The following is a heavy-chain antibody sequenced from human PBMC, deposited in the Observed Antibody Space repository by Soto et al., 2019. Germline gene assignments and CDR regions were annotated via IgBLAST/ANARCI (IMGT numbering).Heavy chain of an antibody. J-gene: IGHJ6*02. CDR2: TYYRSKWYN. Sequence: SQTLSLTCAISGDSVSSNSAAWNWIRQSPSRGLEWLGRTYYRSKWYNDDAVSVKSRITCNPDTSKNQCPLQLNSVTPEDTAVYYCARVLLYCSSTSCYNGMDVRGRGTTVTVSS. V-gene: IGHV6-1*01. D-gene: IGHD2-2*02. CDR3: ARVLLYCSSTSCYNGMDV. CDR1: GDSVSSNSAA.